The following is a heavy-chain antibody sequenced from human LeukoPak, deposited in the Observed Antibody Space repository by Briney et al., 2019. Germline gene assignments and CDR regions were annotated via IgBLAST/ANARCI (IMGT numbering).Heavy chain of an antibody. CDR1: GGTFSSYA. J-gene: IGHJ5*02. CDR3: ARSGSYLLPQNWFDP. D-gene: IGHD1-26*01. V-gene: IGHV1-69*05. Sequence: GASVKVSCKASGGTFSSYAISWVRQAPGQGLEWMGGIIPVFGTANYAQKFQGRVTITTDESTSTAYMELSSLRSEDTAVYYCARSGSYLLPQNWFDPWGQGTLVTVSS. CDR2: IIPVFGTA.